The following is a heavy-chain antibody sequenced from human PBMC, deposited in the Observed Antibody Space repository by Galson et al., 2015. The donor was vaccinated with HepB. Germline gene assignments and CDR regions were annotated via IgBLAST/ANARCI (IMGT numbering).Heavy chain of an antibody. CDR3: ATDGSYAPDY. D-gene: IGHD2-2*01. CDR2: INTDGSST. CDR1: GFTFSRYW. V-gene: IGHV3-74*01. Sequence: SLRLSCAASGFTFSRYWMHWVRQAPGKGLVWVSRINTDGSSTTYADSVKGRFTISRDNARNTLYLRMNSLRAEDTAVYYCATDGSYAPDYWGQGTLVTVSS. J-gene: IGHJ4*02.